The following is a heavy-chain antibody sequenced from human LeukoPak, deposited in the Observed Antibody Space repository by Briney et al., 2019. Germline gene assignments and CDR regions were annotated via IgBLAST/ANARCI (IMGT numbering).Heavy chain of an antibody. Sequence: KPSETLSLTCAVYGGSFSGYYWSWIRQPPGKGREWIGEINHSGSTNYNPSLKSRVTISVDTSKNQFALKLSSVTAADTAVYYCARVRSVDTEKMYYFDYWGQGTLVTVSS. J-gene: IGHJ4*02. CDR2: INHSGST. CDR1: GGSFSGYY. D-gene: IGHD5-18*01. CDR3: ARVRSVDTEKMYYFDY. V-gene: IGHV4-34*01.